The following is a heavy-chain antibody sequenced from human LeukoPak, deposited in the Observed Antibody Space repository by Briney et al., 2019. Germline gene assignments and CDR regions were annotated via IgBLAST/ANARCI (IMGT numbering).Heavy chain of an antibody. CDR1: GYTFTNYG. CDR3: ARDWVKYSSLPFFVDH. Sequence: GASVKVSCKTSGYTFTNYGINWVRQAPGQGLEWMGWISAYKDNTNYAQKFQGRVTMTTDTSTSTVYMELRSLRSDDTAMYYCARDWVKYSSLPFFVDHWGQGTRVTVSS. V-gene: IGHV1-18*01. J-gene: IGHJ4*02. CDR2: ISAYKDNT. D-gene: IGHD6-19*01.